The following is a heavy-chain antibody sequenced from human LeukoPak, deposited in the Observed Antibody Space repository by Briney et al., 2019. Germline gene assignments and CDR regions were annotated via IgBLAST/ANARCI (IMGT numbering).Heavy chain of an antibody. Sequence: GGSLRLSCLTSGFSFSNYGMHWVRQAPGKGLEWVAVIWFDGTNEDYADSVKGRFTISRDNSKNTLYLQMNSLRAEDTAVYYCAKETRVWSGIWNFDCWGQGTLVTVTS. CDR3: AKETRVWSGIWNFDC. CDR2: IWFDGTNE. D-gene: IGHD3-3*01. J-gene: IGHJ4*02. V-gene: IGHV3-33*06. CDR1: GFSFSNYG.